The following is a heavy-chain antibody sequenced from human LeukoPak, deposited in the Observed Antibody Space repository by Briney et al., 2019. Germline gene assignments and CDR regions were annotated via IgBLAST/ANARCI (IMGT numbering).Heavy chain of an antibody. Sequence: SETLSLTCTVSGGSFGSQYYYWAWIRQPPGGGLEWIANIHHSGSAYYNPALKSRVTVSFDTSKDHFSLRLTSLTAADTAVYYCARLRDFGTLDFYYCMDVWGKGATVTVSS. CDR2: IHHSGSA. CDR1: GGSFGSQYYY. CDR3: ARLRDFGTLDFYYCMDV. V-gene: IGHV4-39*02. J-gene: IGHJ6*03. D-gene: IGHD3-10*01.